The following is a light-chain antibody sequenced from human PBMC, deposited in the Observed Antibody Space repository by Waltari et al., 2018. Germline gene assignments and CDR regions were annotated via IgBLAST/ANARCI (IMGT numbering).Light chain of an antibody. CDR1: TGTVTPDYF. V-gene: IGLV7-43*01. CDR2: STC. CDR3: LLDYDGAQV. Sequence: QTVVTQEPSLTVSPGGTVTLTCSSNTGTVTPDYFENWFQQKPGQAPRARIFSTCHRHSWTPARFSGSLLGGRAALTLSGAQPEDEAEYYCLLDYDGAQVFGGGTKVTVL. J-gene: IGLJ3*02.